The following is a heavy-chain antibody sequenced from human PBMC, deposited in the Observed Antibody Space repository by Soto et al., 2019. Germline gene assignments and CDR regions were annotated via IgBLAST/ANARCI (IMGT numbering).Heavy chain of an antibody. Sequence: PSETLSLTCTVSGGSISSSSYYWCWIRQPPGKWLEWIGSIYYSGSTYYNPSLKSRVTISVDTSKNQFSLKLSSVTAADTAVYYCARYKRLHLGELYDPYDYWGQGTLVTVSS. V-gene: IGHV4-39*01. D-gene: IGHD3-16*01. J-gene: IGHJ4*02. CDR2: IYYSGST. CDR1: GGSISSSSYY. CDR3: ARYKRLHLGELYDPYDY.